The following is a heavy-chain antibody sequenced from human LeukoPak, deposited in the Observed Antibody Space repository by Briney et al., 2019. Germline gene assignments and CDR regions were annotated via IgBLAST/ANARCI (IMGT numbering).Heavy chain of an antibody. V-gene: IGHV3-48*04. CDR3: ATGDYGAFDI. J-gene: IGHJ3*02. CDR1: GFTFSSYG. D-gene: IGHD4-17*01. CDR2: ISSSGSTI. Sequence: GGSLRLSCAASGFTFSSYGMHWVRQAPGKGLEWVSYISSSGSTIYSADSVKGRFTISRDNAKNSLYLQMNSLRAEDTAVYYCATGDYGAFDIWGQGTMVTVSS.